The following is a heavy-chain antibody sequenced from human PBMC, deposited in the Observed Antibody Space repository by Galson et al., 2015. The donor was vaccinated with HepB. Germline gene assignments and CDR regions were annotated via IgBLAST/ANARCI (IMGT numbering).Heavy chain of an antibody. J-gene: IGHJ5*02. V-gene: IGHV1-69*13. D-gene: IGHD4-17*01. CDR2: IIPIFGTA. Sequence: SVKVSCKASGGTFSSYAISWVRQAPGQGLEWMGGIIPIFGTANYAQKFQGRVTITADESTSTAYMELSSLRSEDTAVYYCARDPAYGDYTRSKDGGGGATWGQGTLVTVSS. CDR3: ARDPAYGDYTRSKDGGGGAT. CDR1: GGTFSSYA.